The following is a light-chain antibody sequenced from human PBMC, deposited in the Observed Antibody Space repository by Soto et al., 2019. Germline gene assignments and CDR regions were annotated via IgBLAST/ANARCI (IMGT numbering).Light chain of an antibody. CDR1: QSVSSN. V-gene: IGKV3-11*01. Sequence: VVITRSGAPLRLCLGEATRHTRTPSQSVSSNLAWYQHKPAQAPRLLIYDASNRATGIPARFSGSGSGTDFTLTISSLEPEDFAVYYCQQRSNWPPITSGQRTRLEI. J-gene: IGKJ5*01. CDR3: QQRSNWPPIT. CDR2: DAS.